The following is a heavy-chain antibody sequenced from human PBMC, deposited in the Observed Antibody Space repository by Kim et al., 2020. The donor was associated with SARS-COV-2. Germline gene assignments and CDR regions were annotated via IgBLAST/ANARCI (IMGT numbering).Heavy chain of an antibody. CDR3: ARDGAVRGVMPLGGGEFDY. CDR2: IWYDGSNK. CDR1: GFTFSSYG. D-gene: IGHD3-10*01. J-gene: IGHJ4*02. V-gene: IGHV3-33*01. Sequence: GGSLRLSCAASGFTFSSYGMHWVRQAPGKGLEWVAVIWYDGSNKYYADSVKGRFTISRDNSKNTLYLQMNSLRAEDTAVYYCARDGAVRGVMPLGGGEFDYWGQGTLVTVSS.